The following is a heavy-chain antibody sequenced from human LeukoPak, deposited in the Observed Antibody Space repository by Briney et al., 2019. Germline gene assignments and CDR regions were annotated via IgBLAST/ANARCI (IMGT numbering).Heavy chain of an antibody. D-gene: IGHD2-21*02. CDR1: GGSIRSSNW. Sequence: PSETLSLTCAVSGGSIRSSNWWSWVRQPPGKGLEWIGKIYDSGSTNYNPSLKSRVTISVDKSKNQFSLKLSSVTAADTAVYYCARVPYCGGDCSDVFDYWGQGTLVTVSS. V-gene: IGHV4-4*02. CDR2: IYDSGST. CDR3: ARVPYCGGDCSDVFDY. J-gene: IGHJ4*02.